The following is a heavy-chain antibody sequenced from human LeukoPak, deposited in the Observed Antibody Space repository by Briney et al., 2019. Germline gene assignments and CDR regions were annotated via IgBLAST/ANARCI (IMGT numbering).Heavy chain of an antibody. CDR1: GFTFSNYG. Sequence: GGSLRLSCAASGFTFSNYGMHWVRQAPGKGLEWVAVISYDGSNKYYADSVKGRFTISRDNSKNTLYLQMNSLRAEDTAVYYCAKDSKSGTNGVPYYFDYWGQGTLVTVSS. CDR2: ISYDGSNK. V-gene: IGHV3-30*18. J-gene: IGHJ4*02. CDR3: AKDSKSGTNGVPYYFDY. D-gene: IGHD2-8*01.